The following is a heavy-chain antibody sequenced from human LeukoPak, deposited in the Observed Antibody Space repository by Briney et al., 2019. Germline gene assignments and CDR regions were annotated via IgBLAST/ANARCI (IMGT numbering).Heavy chain of an antibody. CDR2: IYYSGST. V-gene: IGHV4-59*01. CDR1: GGSISSYY. Sequence: KSSETLSLTCTVSGGSISSYYWSWIRQPPGEGLEWIGYIYYSGSTNYNPSLKSRVTISVDTSENQFSLKLSSVTAADTAVYYCARGVYGDYADYWGQGTLVTVSS. CDR3: ARGVYGDYADY. D-gene: IGHD4-17*01. J-gene: IGHJ4*02.